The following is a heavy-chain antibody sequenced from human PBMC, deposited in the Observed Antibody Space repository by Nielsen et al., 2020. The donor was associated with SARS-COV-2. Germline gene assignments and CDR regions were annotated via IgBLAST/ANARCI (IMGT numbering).Heavy chain of an antibody. V-gene: IGHV3-30*04. CDR1: DFDFTQYA. Sequence: GGSLRLSCAASDFDFTQYAMHWVRQATGKGLEWVAVISYDGTNRDYADSVTGRFTISRDNYKGTVSLHMNSLRPDDTAVYYCARSGSPYYSYSYFDYWGQGTQVTVSS. CDR3: ARSGSPYYSYSYFDY. D-gene: IGHD3-10*01. J-gene: IGHJ4*02. CDR2: ISYDGTNR.